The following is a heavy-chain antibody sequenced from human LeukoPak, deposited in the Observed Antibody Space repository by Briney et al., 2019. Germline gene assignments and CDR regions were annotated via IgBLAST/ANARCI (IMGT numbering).Heavy chain of an antibody. CDR3: ARGGDIVVVPAAFGI. V-gene: IGHV3-30*19. D-gene: IGHD2-2*01. J-gene: IGHJ3*02. CDR1: GFTFSSYG. Sequence: PGGSLRLSCAASGFTFSSYGMHWVRQAPGKGLEWVAVIWYDGSNKYYADSVKGRFTISRDNSKNTLYLQMNSLRAEDTAVYYCARGGDIVVVPAAFGIWGQGTMVTVSS. CDR2: IWYDGSNK.